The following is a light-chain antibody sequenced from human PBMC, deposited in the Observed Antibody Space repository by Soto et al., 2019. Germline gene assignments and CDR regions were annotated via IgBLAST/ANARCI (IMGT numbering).Light chain of an antibody. CDR1: QSVYSN. V-gene: IGKV3-15*01. Sequence: EIVMTQSPVTLSVSPGERATLSCRASQSVYSNLAWYQQGPGQAPRLLIYGTSTRATGIPARFSGSGSGTEFTLTISSLQSEDFAIYYCLQYHNWPRTFSGGTKVEIK. CDR2: GTS. CDR3: LQYHNWPRT. J-gene: IGKJ4*01.